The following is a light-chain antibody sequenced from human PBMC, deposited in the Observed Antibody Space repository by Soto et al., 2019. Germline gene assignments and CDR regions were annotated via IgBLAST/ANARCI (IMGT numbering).Light chain of an antibody. V-gene: IGKV3-11*01. Sequence: EIVLTQSPATLSLSPGERATLSCRASQSVSSSLAWYQQKPGQAPRLLIYGASKRAPGIPVRFSASGSGTDFTLTISSLEPEDFAVYSCQHRTNWEYTFCQGTKLEIK. CDR1: QSVSSS. CDR3: QHRTNWEYT. CDR2: GAS. J-gene: IGKJ2*01.